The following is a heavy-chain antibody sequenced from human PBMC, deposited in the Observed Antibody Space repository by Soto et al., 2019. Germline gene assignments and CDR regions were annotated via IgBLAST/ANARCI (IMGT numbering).Heavy chain of an antibody. CDR2: ISYDGSNK. Sequence: QVQLVESGGGVVQPGRSLRLSCAASGFTFSSYGMHWVRQAPGKGLECVAVISYDGSNKYYADSVKGRFTISRDNSKNTLYLKMTSLRAEDTAVYYCAKDHNKVASSSWYEPFAYWGQGTLVTVSS. V-gene: IGHV3-30*18. CDR3: AKDHNKVASSSWYEPFAY. CDR1: GFTFSSYG. D-gene: IGHD6-13*01. J-gene: IGHJ4*02.